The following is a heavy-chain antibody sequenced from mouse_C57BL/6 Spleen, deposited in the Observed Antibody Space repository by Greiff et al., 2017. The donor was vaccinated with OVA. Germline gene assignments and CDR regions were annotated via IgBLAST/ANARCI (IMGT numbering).Heavy chain of an antibody. V-gene: IGHV1-50*01. J-gene: IGHJ2*01. CDR2: IDPSDSYT. CDR3: ARSLPGY. Sequence: QVQLQQPGAELVKPGASVKLSCKASGYTFTSYWMQWVKQRPGQGLEWIGEIDPSDSYTNYNQKFKGKATLTVDTSSSTAYMQLSSLTSEYSAVYYCARSLPGYWGQGTTLTVSS. CDR1: GYTFTSYW.